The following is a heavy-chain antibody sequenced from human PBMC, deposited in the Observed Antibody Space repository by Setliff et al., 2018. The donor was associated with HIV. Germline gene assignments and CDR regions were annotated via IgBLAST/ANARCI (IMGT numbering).Heavy chain of an antibody. Sequence: SETLSLTCAVYGGSFGAYYWTWIRQPPGKGLEWIGEINRSGNTKYNPSLKSRVTISIDTSKKQFSLKLNSVTAADTAVYYCARGHCSGTNCYGVDYYGMDVWGQGTTVTVSS. J-gene: IGHJ6*02. CDR1: GGSFGAYY. V-gene: IGHV4-34*01. CDR3: ARGHCSGTNCYGVDYYGMDV. CDR2: INRSGNT. D-gene: IGHD2-2*01.